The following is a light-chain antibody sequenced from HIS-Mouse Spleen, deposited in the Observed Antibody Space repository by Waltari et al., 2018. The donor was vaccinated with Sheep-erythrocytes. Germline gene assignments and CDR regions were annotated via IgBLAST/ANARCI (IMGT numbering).Light chain of an antibody. Sequence: DIVMTQSPLSLPVTPGEPASISCRSSPSLLHSNGYNYLYWYLQKPGQSPQLLFYLGSKRASVVPDRFSGSASGTDFTLKSSRVEAEDVGVYYCMQALQTPLTFGQGTKLEIK. CDR2: LGS. CDR3: MQALQTPLT. CDR1: PSLLHSNGYNY. J-gene: IGKJ2*01. V-gene: IGKV2-28*01.